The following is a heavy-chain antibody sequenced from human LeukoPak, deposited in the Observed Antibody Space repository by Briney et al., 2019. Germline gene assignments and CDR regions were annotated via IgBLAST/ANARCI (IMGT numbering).Heavy chain of an antibody. J-gene: IGHJ4*02. CDR2: INHSGST. D-gene: IGHD3-22*01. CDR1: GGSFSGYY. CDR3: ASRGDYYDSSGSLDY. Sequence: SETLSLTCAVYGGSFSGYYWSWIRQPPGKGLEWIGEINHSGSTNYNPSLKSRVIISVDTSKNQFSLKLSSVTAADTAVYYCASRGDYYDSSGSLDYWGQGTLVTVSS. V-gene: IGHV4-34*01.